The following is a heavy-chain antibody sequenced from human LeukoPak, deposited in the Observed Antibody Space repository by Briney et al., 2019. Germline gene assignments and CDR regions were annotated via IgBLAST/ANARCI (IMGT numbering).Heavy chain of an antibody. Sequence: PGGSLRLSCGASGFTFSSYSMNWVRQAPGKGLEWVSSISSSSSYIYYADSVKGRFTISRDNAKNSLYLQMNSLRAEDTAVYYCVYSSGWYSAGHWGQGTLVTVSS. J-gene: IGHJ4*02. CDR3: VYSSGWYSAGH. V-gene: IGHV3-21*01. CDR2: ISSSSSYI. CDR1: GFTFSSYS. D-gene: IGHD6-19*01.